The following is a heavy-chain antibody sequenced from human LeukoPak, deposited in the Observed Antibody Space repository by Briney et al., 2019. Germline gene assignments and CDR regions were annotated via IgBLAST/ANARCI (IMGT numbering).Heavy chain of an antibody. J-gene: IGHJ4*02. Sequence: SETLSLTCAVSGYSISSGYYWGWIRQPPGKGLEWIGSIFHSGSTYYNPSLKSRVTISVDTSKNQFSLKLSSVTAADTAVYYCARKYCSSTRCYDGEYYFDYWGQGTLVTVSS. D-gene: IGHD2-2*01. CDR2: IFHSGST. CDR3: ARKYCSSTRCYDGEYYFDY. CDR1: GYSISSGYY. V-gene: IGHV4-38-2*01.